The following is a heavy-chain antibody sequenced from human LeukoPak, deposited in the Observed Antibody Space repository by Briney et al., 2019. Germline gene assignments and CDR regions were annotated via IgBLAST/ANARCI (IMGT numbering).Heavy chain of an antibody. CDR2: ISSSGSTI. D-gene: IGHD3-22*01. CDR1: GFIFDDFG. Sequence: GGSLRLSCAASGFIFDDFGMSRVRQAPGKGLEWVSYISSSGSTIYYADSVKGRFTISRDNAKNSLYLQMNSLRAEDTAVYYCARDLRYYYESSGRGAFDIWGQGTMVTVSS. CDR3: ARDLRYYYESSGRGAFDI. V-gene: IGHV3-48*03. J-gene: IGHJ3*02.